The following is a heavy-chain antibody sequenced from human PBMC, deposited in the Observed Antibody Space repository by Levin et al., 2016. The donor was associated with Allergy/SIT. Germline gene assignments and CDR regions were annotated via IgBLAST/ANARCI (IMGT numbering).Heavy chain of an antibody. CDR3: AREGGDLRPDYMPDDWYNEPYGMDV. CDR1: GFTVSSNY. J-gene: IGHJ6*02. D-gene: IGHD1-14*01. Sequence: GESLKISCAASGFTVSSNYMSWVRQAPGKGLEWVSVIYSGGSTYYADSVKGRFTISRHNSKNTLYLQMNSLRAEDTAVYYCAREGGDLRPDYMPDDWYNEPYGMDVWGQGTTVTVSS. V-gene: IGHV3-53*04. CDR2: IYSGGST.